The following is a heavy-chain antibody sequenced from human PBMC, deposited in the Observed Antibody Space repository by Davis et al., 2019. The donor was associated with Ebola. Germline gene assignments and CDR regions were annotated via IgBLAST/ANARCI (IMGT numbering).Heavy chain of an antibody. V-gene: IGHV4-59*01. Sequence: SETLSLTCSVSGGSMTSYYWSWIRQPPGKGLEWIGFAYYTGTSNYNPSLKSRATISVDTSKNQFSLMLRSVTAADTAIYYCAILTGNNWFDPWGQGTLVAVSS. D-gene: IGHD1-14*01. CDR1: GGSMTSYY. J-gene: IGHJ5*02. CDR3: AILTGNNWFDP. CDR2: AYYTGTS.